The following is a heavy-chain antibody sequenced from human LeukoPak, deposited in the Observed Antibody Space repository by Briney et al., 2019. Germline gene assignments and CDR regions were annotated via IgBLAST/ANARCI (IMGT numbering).Heavy chain of an antibody. CDR2: INNDGSST. Sequence: GGSLRLSCGASGFTFSSYWMHWVRQAPGKGLVWVSRINNDGSSTSYADSVQGRFTISRDNAKNTLYLQMSSLRAEDTALYYCARVARGDYYYYYMDVWGQGTLVTVSS. V-gene: IGHV3-74*01. CDR3: ARVARGDYYYYYMDV. J-gene: IGHJ6*03. CDR1: GFTFSSYW. D-gene: IGHD3-10*01.